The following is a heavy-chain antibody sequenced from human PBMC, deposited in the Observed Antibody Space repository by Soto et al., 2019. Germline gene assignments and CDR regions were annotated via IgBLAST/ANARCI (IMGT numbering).Heavy chain of an antibody. CDR1: GGSISRSY. D-gene: IGHD2-15*01. Sequence: PSETLSLTCTVSGGSISRSYWSWIRQPPGKSLEWIGYIYYSGSTNYNPSLKSRVTISVDTSKNQFSLKLSSVIAADTAVYYCARHGSCSGGGCYASFDYWGQGALVTVSS. CDR2: IYYSGST. CDR3: ARHGSCSGGGCYASFDY. J-gene: IGHJ4*02. V-gene: IGHV4-59*08.